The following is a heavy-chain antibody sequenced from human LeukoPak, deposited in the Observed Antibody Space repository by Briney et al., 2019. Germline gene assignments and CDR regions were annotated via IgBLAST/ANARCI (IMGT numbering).Heavy chain of an antibody. D-gene: IGHD3-10*01. CDR3: ASPSGGRYRDDALDI. Sequence: PSETLSLTCTVSGGSISNYYWSWIRQPPGKGLEWIGYISYTGTTNYNPSLRSRVTISVDMSKNQIFLKLNSVTAADTAVYHCASPSGGRYRDDALDIWGQGTMVTVSS. CDR2: ISYTGTT. V-gene: IGHV4-59*01. J-gene: IGHJ3*02. CDR1: GGSISNYY.